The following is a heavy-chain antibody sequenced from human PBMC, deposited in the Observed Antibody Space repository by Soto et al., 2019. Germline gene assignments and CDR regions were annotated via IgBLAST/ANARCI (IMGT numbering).Heavy chain of an antibody. J-gene: IGHJ4*02. CDR2: ISPYNGNT. D-gene: IGHD6-19*01. Sequence: ASVKVSCKTAGYSFTRYGISWVRQVPGRGLEWMGWISPYNGNTNYAQKLQGRVTMTTDTSTSTVYMELRSLRSDDTAVYYCASDTWGSRWPDFDYCGQGTLVTVPS. V-gene: IGHV1-18*01. CDR3: ASDTWGSRWPDFDY. CDR1: GYSFTRYG.